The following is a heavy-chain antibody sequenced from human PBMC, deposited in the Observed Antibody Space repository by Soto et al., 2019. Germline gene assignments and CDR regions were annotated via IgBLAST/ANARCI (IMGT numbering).Heavy chain of an antibody. D-gene: IGHD1-26*01. V-gene: IGHV3-23*01. CDR2: ISSSGGST. Sequence: EVQLLESGGGLLQPGGSLRLSCAASGFTFASYAMNWVRQAPGKGLEWVSGISSSGGSTSYADSVKGRFTISRDNSKNPLYLQVDSLRDEDTAVYYCAKESSRWDPQGAFDIWGQWTMVTVSS. J-gene: IGHJ3*02. CDR1: GFTFASYA. CDR3: AKESSRWDPQGAFDI.